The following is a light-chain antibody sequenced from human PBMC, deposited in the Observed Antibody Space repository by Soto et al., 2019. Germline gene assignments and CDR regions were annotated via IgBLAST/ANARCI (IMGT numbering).Light chain of an antibody. Sequence: QSVLTQSHSASASLGASVKLTCTLSSGHSSYAIAWHQQQPEKGPRYLMTINSDGSHSKGDGIPDRFAGTISGAERYLTISSLQYEDEADYYCQTWGTGIVVFGGGTKLTVL. J-gene: IGLJ2*01. CDR3: QTWGTGIVV. V-gene: IGLV4-69*01. CDR1: SGHSSYA. CDR2: INSDGSH.